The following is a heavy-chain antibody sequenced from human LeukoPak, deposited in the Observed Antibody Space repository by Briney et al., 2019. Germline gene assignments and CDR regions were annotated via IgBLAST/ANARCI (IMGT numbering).Heavy chain of an antibody. CDR3: ARDRGGFITMVRGVITTGWFDP. J-gene: IGHJ5*02. CDR1: GFGFSSYA. D-gene: IGHD3-10*01. Sequence: GGSLRLSCAASGFGFSSYAMHWVRQTPGKGLEWLALISYDGSNQHYAPSVKGRFTISRDNAKNTVDLQMNSLRPEDTAVYYCARDRGGFITMVRGVITTGWFDPWGQGTLVTVSS. V-gene: IGHV3-30*03. CDR2: ISYDGSNQ.